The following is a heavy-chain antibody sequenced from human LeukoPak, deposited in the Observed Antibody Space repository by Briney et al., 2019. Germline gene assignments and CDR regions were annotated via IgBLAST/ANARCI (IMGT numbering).Heavy chain of an antibody. V-gene: IGHV3-33*08. CDR1: GFAFSSHW. CDR3: TRWGAGGLTLDY. CDR2: IWNDGSQK. Sequence: GGSLRLSCAASGFAFSSHWMTWVRQAPGKGLEWVAVIWNDGSQKYYGDSVKGRFTISKDNSRKTVNLQMDSLRAEDTAIYYCTRWGAGGLTLDYWGQGVLVTVSS. D-gene: IGHD3-16*01. J-gene: IGHJ4*02.